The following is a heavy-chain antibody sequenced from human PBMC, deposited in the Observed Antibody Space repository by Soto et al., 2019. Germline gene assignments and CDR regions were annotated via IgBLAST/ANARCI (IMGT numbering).Heavy chain of an antibody. D-gene: IGHD6-6*01. CDR2: NYYSGST. Sequence: QVQLQESGPGLVKPSQTLSLTCTVSGGSISSGGYYWTWIRQHPGKGLEWIGYNYYSGSTYYNPSLNSRVTISLDTSKNQFSLKLSSVTAADTAVYYCARGSSIAGRYYGMDVWGQGTTVTVSS. J-gene: IGHJ6*02. V-gene: IGHV4-31*03. CDR3: ARGSSIAGRYYGMDV. CDR1: GGSISSGGYY.